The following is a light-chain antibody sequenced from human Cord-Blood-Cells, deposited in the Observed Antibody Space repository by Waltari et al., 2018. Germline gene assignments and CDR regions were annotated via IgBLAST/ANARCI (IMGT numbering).Light chain of an antibody. Sequence: QSALTQPASVSGSPGQSITISCTGTSSDVGGYNYVSWYQQHPGKAPKLMIYEVSNRPSGVSIRFPGSKSGNTASLTISGLQAEDEADYYCSSYTSSSTYVFGTGTKVTVL. CDR2: EVS. CDR1: SSDVGGYNY. J-gene: IGLJ1*01. CDR3: SSYTSSSTYV. V-gene: IGLV2-14*01.